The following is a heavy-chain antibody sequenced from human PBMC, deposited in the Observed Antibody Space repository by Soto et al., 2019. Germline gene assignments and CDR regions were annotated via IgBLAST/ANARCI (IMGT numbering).Heavy chain of an antibody. CDR3: ARGRWGIAAAGERNWFDP. V-gene: IGHV3-33*01. J-gene: IGHJ5*02. Sequence: GGSLRLSCAASGFTFSSYGMHWVRQAPGKGLEWVAVIWYDGSNKYYADSVKGRFTISRDNSKNTLYLQMNSLRAEDTAVYYCARGRWGIAAAGERNWFDPWGQGTLVTVSS. CDR1: GFTFSSYG. D-gene: IGHD6-13*01. CDR2: IWYDGSNK.